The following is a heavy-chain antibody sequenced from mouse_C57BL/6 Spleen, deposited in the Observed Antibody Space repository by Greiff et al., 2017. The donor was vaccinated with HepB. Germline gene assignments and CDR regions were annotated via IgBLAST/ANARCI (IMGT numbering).Heavy chain of an antibody. J-gene: IGHJ2*01. CDR2: ISSGGSYT. D-gene: IGHD2-4*01. V-gene: IGHV5-6*01. Sequence: EVQLVESGGDLVKPGGSLKLSCAASGFTFSSYGMSWVRQTPDKRLEWVATISSGGSYTYYPDSVKGRFTISRDNAKNTLYLQMSSLKSEDTAMYYCARLRDYDEEGFDYWGQGTTLTVSS. CDR3: ARLRDYDEEGFDY. CDR1: GFTFSSYG.